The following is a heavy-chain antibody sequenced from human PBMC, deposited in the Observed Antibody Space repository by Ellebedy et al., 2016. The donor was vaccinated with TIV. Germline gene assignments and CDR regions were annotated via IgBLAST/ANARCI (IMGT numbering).Heavy chain of an antibody. V-gene: IGHV4-4*07. CDR2: IYTSGST. CDR3: ARGAAGFYDYVWGRSYYGMDV. CDR1: GGSISSYY. Sequence: SETLSLXXTVSGGSISSYYWSWIRQPAGKGLEWIGRIYTSGSTNYNPSLKSRVTMSVDTSKNQFSLKLSSVTAADTAVYYCARGAAGFYDYVWGRSYYGMDVWGQGTTVTVSS. D-gene: IGHD3-16*01. J-gene: IGHJ6*02.